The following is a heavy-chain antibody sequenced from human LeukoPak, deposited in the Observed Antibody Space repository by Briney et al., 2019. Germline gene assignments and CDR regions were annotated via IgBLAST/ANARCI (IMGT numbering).Heavy chain of an antibody. D-gene: IGHD1-26*01. Sequence: ASVKVSCKASGGTFSSYAISWVRQAPGQGLEWMGGIIPIFGTANYAQKFQGRVTITADESTSTAYMELSSLRSEDTAVYYCARSSRELLAYYYYYYYMDVWGKGTTVTVSS. CDR3: ARSSRELLAYYYYYYYMDV. CDR2: IIPIFGTA. CDR1: GGTFSSYA. V-gene: IGHV1-69*13. J-gene: IGHJ6*03.